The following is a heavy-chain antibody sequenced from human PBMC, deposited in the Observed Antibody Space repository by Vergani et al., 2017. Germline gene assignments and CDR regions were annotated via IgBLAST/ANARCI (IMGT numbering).Heavy chain of an antibody. CDR2: IYYSGST. CDR3: ARDATTGGFDI. Sequence: QVQLQESGPGLVKPSETLSLTCTVSGCSISSYYWSWIRQPPGKGLEWIGYIYYSGSTNYNPSLKSRVTISVDTSKNQFSLKLSSVTAADTAVYYCARDATTGGFDIWGQGTMVTVSS. J-gene: IGHJ3*02. CDR1: GCSISSYY. V-gene: IGHV4-59*01. D-gene: IGHD5-12*01.